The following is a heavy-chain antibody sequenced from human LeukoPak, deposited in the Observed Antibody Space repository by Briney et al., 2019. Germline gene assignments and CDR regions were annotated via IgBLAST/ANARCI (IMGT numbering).Heavy chain of an antibody. CDR1: GYTFTGYY. D-gene: IGHD1-26*01. CDR2: INPNSGGT. J-gene: IGHJ4*01. V-gene: IGHV1-2*02. CDR3: ARASRELLVAYYFDY. Sequence: WASVKVSCKASGYTFTGYYMHWVRQAPGQGLEWMGWINPNSGGTNYAQKFQGRVTMTRDTSISTAYMELSRLRSDDTAVYYCARASRELLVAYYFDYWGQEPWSPSPQ.